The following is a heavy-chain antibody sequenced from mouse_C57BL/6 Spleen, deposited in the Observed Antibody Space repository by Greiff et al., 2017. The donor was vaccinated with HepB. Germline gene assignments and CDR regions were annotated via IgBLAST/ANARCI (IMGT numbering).Heavy chain of an antibody. J-gene: IGHJ1*03. Sequence: VQLQQSGPELVKPGASVKISCKASGYSFTGYYMNWVKQSPEKSLEWIGEINPSTGGTTYNQKFKAKATLTVDKSSSTAYMQLKSLTSEDSAVYYCARRVGYDYSSYWYFDVWGTGTTVTVSS. D-gene: IGHD2-4*01. CDR1: GYSFTGYY. CDR2: INPSTGGT. V-gene: IGHV1-42*01. CDR3: ARRVGYDYSSYWYFDV.